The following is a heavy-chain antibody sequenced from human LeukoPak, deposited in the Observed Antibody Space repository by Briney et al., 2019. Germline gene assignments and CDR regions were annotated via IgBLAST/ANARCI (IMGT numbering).Heavy chain of an antibody. CDR1: GFSFDDYG. V-gene: IGHV3-9*01. D-gene: IGHD4-23*01. CDR3: AKDIGTTVVKSGWFDP. Sequence: GGSLRLSCVASGFSFDDYGMFWVRQAPGKGLEWVSGISWNSGSIGYADSVKGRFTISRDNAKNSLYLQMNSLRAEDTALYYCAKDIGTTVVKSGWFDPWGQGTLVTVSS. CDR2: ISWNSGSI. J-gene: IGHJ5*02.